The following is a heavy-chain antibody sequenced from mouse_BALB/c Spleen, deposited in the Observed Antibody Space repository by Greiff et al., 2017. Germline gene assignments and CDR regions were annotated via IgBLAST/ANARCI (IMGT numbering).Heavy chain of an antibody. J-gene: IGHJ3*01. D-gene: IGHD2-1*01. CDR2: IDPANGNT. CDR1: GFNIKDTY. Sequence: VQLQQSGAELVKPGASVKLSCTASGFNIKDTYMHWVKQRPEQGLEWIGRIDPANGNTKYDPKFQGKATITADTSSNTAYLQLSSLTSEDTAVYYCAREGDYGNYGFANWGQGTLVTVSA. CDR3: AREGDYGNYGFAN. V-gene: IGHV14-3*02.